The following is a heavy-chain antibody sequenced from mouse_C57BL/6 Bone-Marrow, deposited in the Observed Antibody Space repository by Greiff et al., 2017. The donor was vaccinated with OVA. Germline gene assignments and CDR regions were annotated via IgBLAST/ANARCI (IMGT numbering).Heavy chain of an antibody. CDR2: IRSKSNNYAT. CDR1: GFSFNTYA. D-gene: IGHD1-1*01. CDR3: VRRGYYGSSYGWYFDV. Sequence: VQRVESGGGLVQPKGSLKLSCAASGFSFNTYAMNWVRQAPGKGLEWVARIRSKSNNYATYYADSVKDRFTISRDDSESMLYLQMNNLKTEDTAMYYCVRRGYYGSSYGWYFDVWGTGTTVTVAS. J-gene: IGHJ1*03. V-gene: IGHV10-1*01.